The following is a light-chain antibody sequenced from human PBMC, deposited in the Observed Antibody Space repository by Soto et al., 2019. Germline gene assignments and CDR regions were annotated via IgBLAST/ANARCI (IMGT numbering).Light chain of an antibody. Sequence: DILMTQPPESLPVSLGERATINCRSSQSVLYSSNSKNYLAWFQHKPGQPPRLLIYWASTRESGVPDRFSGSGSGSDFTLTISSLQAEDVAVYFCQQYYSAPWTFGQVSKVDIK. V-gene: IGKV4-1*01. J-gene: IGKJ1*01. CDR3: QQYYSAPWT. CDR2: WAS. CDR1: QSVLYSSNSKNY.